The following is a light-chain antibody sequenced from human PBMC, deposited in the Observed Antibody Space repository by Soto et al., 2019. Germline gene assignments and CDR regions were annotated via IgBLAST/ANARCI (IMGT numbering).Light chain of an antibody. J-gene: IGLJ1*01. CDR2: DVS. V-gene: IGLV2-14*03. Sequence: QSALTQPASVSGSPGQSITISCTGTSSDVVGYNYVSWYQHHPGKAPKLMIFDVSNRPSGVSNRFSGSKSGNPASLTSSGLQPEDEADYYCSSYTTSNTRQIVFGTGTKVTVL. CDR1: SSDVVGYNY. CDR3: SSYTTSNTRQIV.